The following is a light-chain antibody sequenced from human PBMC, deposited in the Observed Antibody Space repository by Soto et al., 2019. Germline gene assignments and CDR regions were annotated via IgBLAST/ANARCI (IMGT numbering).Light chain of an antibody. CDR1: QSVSSSY. Sequence: EIVLTQSPGTLSVSPGESATLSCRASQSVSSSYLAWYQQKPGQSPRLLIYGASTRATGIPARFSGSGSGTEFTLTISSLQSEDFAVYYCQQYNNWPPITFGQGTRLEIK. CDR3: QQYNNWPPIT. CDR2: GAS. V-gene: IGKV3-15*01. J-gene: IGKJ5*01.